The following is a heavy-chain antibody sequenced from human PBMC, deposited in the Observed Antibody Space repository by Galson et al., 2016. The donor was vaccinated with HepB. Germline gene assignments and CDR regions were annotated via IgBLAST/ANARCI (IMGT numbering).Heavy chain of an antibody. CDR2: ISAYSGDT. J-gene: IGHJ5*02. Sequence: SVKVSCKASGYMFSSYGISWVRQAPGQGLELMGWISAYSGDTDSEQKFHDRVTMTTDTSASTAYMELRSPRFDDTAVYYCARILVAAGNNWFDPWGQGTLVTVSS. D-gene: IGHD1-26*01. CDR1: GYMFSSYG. CDR3: ARILVAAGNNWFDP. V-gene: IGHV1-18*01.